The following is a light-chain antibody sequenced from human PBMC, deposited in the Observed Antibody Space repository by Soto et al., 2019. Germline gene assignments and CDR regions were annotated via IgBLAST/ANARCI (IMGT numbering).Light chain of an antibody. CDR3: CSYAGSNTGV. J-gene: IGLJ3*02. Sequence: QSALTQPRSVSGSPGQSVTISCTGTSSDVGGHNYVSWHQQHPGKAPKLVIYDVSKRPSGVPDRFSGSKSGNTASLTISGLQAEDEADYYCCSYAGSNTGVFGGGTKLTVL. V-gene: IGLV2-11*01. CDR1: SSDVGGHNY. CDR2: DVS.